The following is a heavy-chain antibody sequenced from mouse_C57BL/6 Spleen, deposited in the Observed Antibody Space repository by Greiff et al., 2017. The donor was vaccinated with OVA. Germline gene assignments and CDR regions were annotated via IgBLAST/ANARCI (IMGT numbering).Heavy chain of an antibody. Sequence: VKLQESGPELVKPGASVKISCKASGYSFTSYYIHWVKQRPGQGLEWIGWINPGSGNTKYNEKFKGKATLTADTSSSTAYMQLSSLTSEDSAVYYCAKFPPGGSYGYFDVWGTGTTVTVSS. CDR1: GYSFTSYY. D-gene: IGHD1-1*02. CDR2: INPGSGNT. V-gene: IGHV1-66*01. J-gene: IGHJ1*03. CDR3: AKFPPGGSYGYFDV.